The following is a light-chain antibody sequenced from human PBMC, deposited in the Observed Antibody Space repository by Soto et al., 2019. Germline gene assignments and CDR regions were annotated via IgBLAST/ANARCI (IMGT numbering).Light chain of an antibody. Sequence: QSVLTQPASVSGSPGQPITISCAGTMRDVGAYNLVSWYQQHPGRAPQLIIYEVRNRPSGISFRFSGSKSGNTASLTISGLQAEDEADYYRSSYTSKSSLIFGGGTKVTVL. V-gene: IGLV2-14*01. J-gene: IGLJ2*01. CDR3: SSYTSKSSLI. CDR1: MRDVGAYNL. CDR2: EVR.